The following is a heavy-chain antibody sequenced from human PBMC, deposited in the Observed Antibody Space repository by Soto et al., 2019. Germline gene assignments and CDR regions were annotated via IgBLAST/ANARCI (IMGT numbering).Heavy chain of an antibody. CDR3: ARGRGAAADYFDF. D-gene: IGHD6-13*01. Sequence: QVQLVESGGGLVKPGGXLXLSCAVSGXXFSDYYMTWIRQAPGKGLEWVSYISSSTSHTNYADSVKGRFTISRDNAKNSLFLQMNSLRAEDTAVYYCARGRGAAADYFDFWGQGTLVTVSS. CDR2: ISSSTSHT. J-gene: IGHJ4*02. CDR1: GXXFSDYY. V-gene: IGHV3-11*05.